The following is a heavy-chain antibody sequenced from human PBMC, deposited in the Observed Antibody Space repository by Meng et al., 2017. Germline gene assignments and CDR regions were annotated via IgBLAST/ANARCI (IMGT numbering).Heavy chain of an antibody. D-gene: IGHD3-22*01. CDR2: INAGNGNT. V-gene: IGHV1-3*01. CDR1: GYTFTSYA. J-gene: IGHJ2*01. Sequence: QVPLVQAGAEVKKPGALVKVSCKASGYTFTSYAMHWVRQAHGQWLEWMGWINAGNGNTKYSQKFQGRVTITRDTSASTAYMELSSLRSEDTAVYYCATDGQDSSGYYSWYFDLWGRGTLVTVSS. CDR3: ATDGQDSSGYYSWYFDL.